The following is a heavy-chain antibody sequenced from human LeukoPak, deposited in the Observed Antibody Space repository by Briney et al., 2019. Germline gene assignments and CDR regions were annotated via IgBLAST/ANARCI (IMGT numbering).Heavy chain of an antibody. D-gene: IGHD1-26*01. Sequence: GGSLRLSCAASGFTFSSYAMSWVRQAPGKGLEWVSAISGSGGSGSTYYADFVKGRFTISRDNSKNTLYLQMNSLRAEDTAVYYCAKDLAGSGSYSFDYWGQGTLVTVSS. CDR3: AKDLAGSGSYSFDY. CDR2: ISGSGGSGST. J-gene: IGHJ4*02. V-gene: IGHV3-23*01. CDR1: GFTFSSYA.